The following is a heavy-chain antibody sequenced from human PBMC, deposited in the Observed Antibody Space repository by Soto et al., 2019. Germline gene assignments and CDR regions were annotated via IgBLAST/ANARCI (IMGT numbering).Heavy chain of an antibody. CDR3: ARVVPGAEAWFGP. CDR1: GYTFSNYG. J-gene: IGHJ5*02. D-gene: IGHD2-2*01. V-gene: IGHV1-18*01. CDR2: ISLYSDGT. Sequence: ASVKVSCKTSGYTFSNYGITWVRQAPGQALEWLGWISLYSDGTNYAQKFQGRVSMTTDTSTTTAYMELWSLRSDDTAVYYCARVVPGAEAWFGPWGQGTLVTVSS.